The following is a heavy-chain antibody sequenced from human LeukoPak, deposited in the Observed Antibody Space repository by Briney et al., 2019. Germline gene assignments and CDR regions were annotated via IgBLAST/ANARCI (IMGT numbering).Heavy chain of an antibody. CDR3: AKAHCSSTSCSRADN. Sequence: GGSLRLSCAASGFTFTRNAMAWVRQAPGKGLGWVSAIDGSGGTTFYADSVKGRVTISRVQSTNTVYLQMNSLRADDTAVYYCAKAHCSSTSCSRADNWGQGTLVTVSS. J-gene: IGHJ4*02. V-gene: IGHV3-23*01. D-gene: IGHD2-2*01. CDR1: GFTFTRNA. CDR2: IDGSGGTT.